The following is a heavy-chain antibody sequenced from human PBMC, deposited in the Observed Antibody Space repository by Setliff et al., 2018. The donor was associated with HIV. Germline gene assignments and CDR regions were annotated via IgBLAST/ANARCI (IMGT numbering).Heavy chain of an antibody. D-gene: IGHD2-2*01. CDR3: ARGEPTILIEPAAFFDH. J-gene: IGHJ4*02. Sequence: GGSLRLSCAASGFTFSSYAMHWVRQAPGKGLVWVSRINSDGSSTTYADSVKGRFTISRDNAKNTLYLQMNSLRAEDTAVYYCARGEPTILIEPAAFFDHWGQGILVTVSS. CDR1: GFTFSSYA. V-gene: IGHV3-74*01. CDR2: INSDGSST.